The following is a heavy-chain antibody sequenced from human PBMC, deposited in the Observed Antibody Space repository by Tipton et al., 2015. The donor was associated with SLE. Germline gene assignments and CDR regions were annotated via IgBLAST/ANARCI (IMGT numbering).Heavy chain of an antibody. CDR1: GYSISSGYY. CDR2: IYHSGST. D-gene: IGHD6-6*01. V-gene: IGHV4-38-2*01. Sequence: TLTLTCAVSGYSISSGYYWGWIRQPPGKGLEWIGSIYHSGSTYYNPSLKSRVTISVDTSKNQFSLKLSSVTAADTAAYYCASPRDSSSSYDAFDIWGQGTMVTVSS. J-gene: IGHJ3*02. CDR3: ASPRDSSSSYDAFDI.